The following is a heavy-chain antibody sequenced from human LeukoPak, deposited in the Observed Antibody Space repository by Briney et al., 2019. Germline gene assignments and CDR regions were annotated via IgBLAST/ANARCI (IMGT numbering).Heavy chain of an antibody. Sequence: GGSLRLSCAASGFTFSSYVMSWVRQAPGKGLEWVSAISSSGSTIYYADSVKGRFTISRDNAKNSLYLQMNSLRAEDTAVYYCARDGDYSKYYFDYWGQGTLVTVSS. CDR1: GFTFSSYV. D-gene: IGHD4-17*01. J-gene: IGHJ4*02. CDR2: ISSSGSTI. CDR3: ARDGDYSKYYFDY. V-gene: IGHV3-21*04.